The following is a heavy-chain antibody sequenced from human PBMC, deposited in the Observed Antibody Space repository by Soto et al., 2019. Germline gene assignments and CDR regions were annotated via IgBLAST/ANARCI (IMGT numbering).Heavy chain of an antibody. Sequence: SETLSLTCTVSGGSISSISYYWGWIRQPPGKGLEWIGSIYYSGSTYHNPSLKSRVTISVDTSKNQFSLRLSSVTAAGTAVYYCARLSPYYGMDVWGQGTTVTVSS. J-gene: IGHJ6*02. V-gene: IGHV4-39*01. CDR3: ARLSPYYGMDV. CDR2: IYYSGST. CDR1: GGSISSISYY.